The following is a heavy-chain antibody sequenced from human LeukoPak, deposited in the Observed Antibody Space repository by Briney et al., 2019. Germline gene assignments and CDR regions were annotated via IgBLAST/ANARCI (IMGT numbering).Heavy chain of an antibody. Sequence: PGGSLRLSCAASGFTFSSYAISWVRQAPGKGLEWVSAISGSGGSTYYADSVKGRFTISRDNSKNTLYLQMNSLRAEDTAVYYCAKAIIVVVPAAIRTHAFDIWGQGTMVTVSS. CDR2: ISGSGGST. CDR3: AKAIIVVVPAAIRTHAFDI. CDR1: GFTFSSYA. J-gene: IGHJ3*02. D-gene: IGHD2-2*02. V-gene: IGHV3-23*01.